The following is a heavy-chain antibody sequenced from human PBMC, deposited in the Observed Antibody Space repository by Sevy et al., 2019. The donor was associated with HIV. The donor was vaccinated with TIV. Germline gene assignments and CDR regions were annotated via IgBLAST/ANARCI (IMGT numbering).Heavy chain of an antibody. V-gene: IGHV3-49*03. Sequence: GGSLRLSCTTSGFTFDDYAMCWFRQAPGKGLEWVAFITRNSYEAYGGTTDYGASVKGRFIISRDDSKSIAYLQMSSLKTDDTAVYYCTRGLATADTPEYYFDYWGQGTLVTVSS. CDR3: TRGLATADTPEYYFDY. J-gene: IGHJ4*02. CDR2: ITRNSYEAYGGTT. CDR1: GFTFDDYA. D-gene: IGHD5-12*01.